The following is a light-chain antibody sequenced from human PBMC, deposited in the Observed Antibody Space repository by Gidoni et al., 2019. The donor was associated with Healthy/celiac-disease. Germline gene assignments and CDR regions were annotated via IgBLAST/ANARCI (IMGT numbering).Light chain of an antibody. Sequence: QSALTQPASVSGSPGQSITISCTGTSSDFGSYNLVSWYQQHPGKAPKLMIYEGSNRPSGVSNRFSGSKSGNTASLTISGLQAEDEADYYCCSYAGSKVFGGGTKLTVL. J-gene: IGLJ3*02. CDR3: CSYAGSKV. CDR1: SSDFGSYNL. V-gene: IGLV2-23*01. CDR2: EGS.